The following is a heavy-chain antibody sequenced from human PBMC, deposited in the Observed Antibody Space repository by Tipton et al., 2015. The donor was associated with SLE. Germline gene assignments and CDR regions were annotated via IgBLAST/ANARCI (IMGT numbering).Heavy chain of an antibody. CDR3: ASGPRLVRSCFYGPGMAV. CDR2: INHSGRT. V-gene: IGHV4-34*01. Sequence: TLSLTCAVYGGSFSGYFWTWIRQPPGKGLEWIGGINHSGRTNYNPSLKRRATISVDTSKNQFSLKLSSVTAADTAVCYCASGPRLVRSCFYGPGMAVWRHLSTFTV. D-gene: IGHD3-10*01. CDR1: GGSFSGYF. J-gene: IGHJ6*02.